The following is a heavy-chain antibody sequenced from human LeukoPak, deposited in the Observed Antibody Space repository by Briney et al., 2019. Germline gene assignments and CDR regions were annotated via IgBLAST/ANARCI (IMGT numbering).Heavy chain of an antibody. J-gene: IGHJ4*02. Sequence: SETLSVTCTVSLDSTTSNFGSWVRQPPGKGLEWIGEIHRSGSPNYNPSLQSRVTISIDRSRNQIALELSSVTAADTAVYYCAREICGTFNPGAYWGERTLVTVSS. D-gene: IGHD1-14*01. V-gene: IGHV4-4*02. CDR2: IHRSGSP. CDR1: LDSTTSNF. CDR3: AREICGTFNPGAY.